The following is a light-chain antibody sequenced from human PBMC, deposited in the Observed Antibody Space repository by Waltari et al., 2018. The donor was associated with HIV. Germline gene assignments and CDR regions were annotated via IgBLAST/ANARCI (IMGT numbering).Light chain of an antibody. Sequence: SYELTQQPSVSVSPGQTDRITCAGNALSTQYAYWYQQKPGQAPVLMIYKDSERPSGIPERFSGSSSGTTVTLTISGVQAEDEADYYCQSTDTSGTYWVFGGGTKLTVL. CDR1: ALSTQY. CDR3: QSTDTSGTYWV. J-gene: IGLJ3*02. CDR2: KDS. V-gene: IGLV3-25*03.